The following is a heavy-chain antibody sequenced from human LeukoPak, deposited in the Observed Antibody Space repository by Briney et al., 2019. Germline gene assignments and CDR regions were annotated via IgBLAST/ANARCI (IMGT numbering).Heavy chain of an antibody. Sequence: SVKVSCKASGYTFTSYGISWVRQAPGQGLEWMGGIIPIFGTANYAQKFQGRVTITADESTSTAYMELSSLRSEDTAVYYCARDMDRGAYYDFWSGYLGMDVWGQGTTVTVSS. V-gene: IGHV1-69*13. CDR1: GYTFTSYG. D-gene: IGHD3-3*01. CDR3: ARDMDRGAYYDFWSGYLGMDV. J-gene: IGHJ6*02. CDR2: IIPIFGTA.